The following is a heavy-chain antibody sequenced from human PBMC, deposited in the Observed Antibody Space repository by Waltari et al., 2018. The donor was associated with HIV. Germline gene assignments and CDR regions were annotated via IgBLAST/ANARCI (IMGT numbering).Heavy chain of an antibody. V-gene: IGHV1-69*12. CDR3: ARARGSPNSSGSADNWFDP. J-gene: IGHJ5*02. CDR2: IIPIFGTA. Sequence: QVQLVQPGAEVKKTGSAVKVSCKASGGPCSSRAPRWVRQASGHGLEWMGGIIPIFGTATYAQKFQGRVTITADESTSTAYMELSSLRSEDTAVYYCARARGSPNSSGSADNWFDPWGQGTLVTVSS. CDR1: GGPCSSRA. D-gene: IGHD6-19*01.